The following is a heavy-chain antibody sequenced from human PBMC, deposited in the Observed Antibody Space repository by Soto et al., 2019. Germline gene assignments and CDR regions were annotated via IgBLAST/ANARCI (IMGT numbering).Heavy chain of an antibody. CDR1: GFTFDDYA. V-gene: IGHV3-9*01. CDR3: AKDYYGWRRYGWFDP. CDR2: ISWNSGSI. J-gene: IGHJ5*02. Sequence: EVQLLESGGGLVQPGRSLSLSCAASGFTFDDYAMHWVRQAPGKGLEWVSGISWNSGSIGYADSVKGRFTISRDNARNSLYLQMNSLRAEDTALYYCAKDYYGWRRYGWFDPWGQGTLVTVSS. D-gene: IGHD3-10*01.